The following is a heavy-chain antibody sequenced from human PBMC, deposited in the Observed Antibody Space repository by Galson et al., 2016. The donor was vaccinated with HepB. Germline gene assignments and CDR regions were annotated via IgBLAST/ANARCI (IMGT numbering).Heavy chain of an antibody. J-gene: IGHJ3*01. V-gene: IGHV3-23*01. CDR1: GFTSTNYA. D-gene: IGHD3-16*01. CDR2: IRGDGSAT. Sequence: SLRLSCAASGFTSTNYAMTWVRQAPGRGLEWVSTIRGDGSATLYADSVKGRFTISTDSSKNTLYLQMSGLRAEDTAVYYCAKAQPTHTMGCGGAFDVWGQGTMVTVFS. CDR3: AKAQPTHTMGCGGAFDV.